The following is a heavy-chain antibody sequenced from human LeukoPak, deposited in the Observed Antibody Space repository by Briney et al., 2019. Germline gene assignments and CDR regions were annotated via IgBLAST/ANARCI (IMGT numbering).Heavy chain of an antibody. CDR1: GGTFSRYT. CDR3: ASQGPSSSCDY. V-gene: IGHV1-69*02. Sequence: SVKVSCKASGGTFSRYTISWVRQAPGQGLEWMGRIIPILGIANYAQKFQGRVAITADKSTSTAYMELSSLRSEDTAVYFCASQGPSSSCDYWGQGTLVTVSS. D-gene: IGHD6-13*01. J-gene: IGHJ4*02. CDR2: IIPILGIA.